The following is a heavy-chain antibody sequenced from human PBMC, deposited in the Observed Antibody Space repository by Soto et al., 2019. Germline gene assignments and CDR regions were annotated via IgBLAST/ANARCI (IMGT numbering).Heavy chain of an antibody. J-gene: IGHJ4*02. Sequence: SETLSLTCSVSNGSISGFYWTWTRQPPGKILEWIGYIHYSGRTDYNPSLTSRATMSVDTSKNQFSLNLKSITAAYSAVYYCLRVGVGIGNHFDSGGRGTLVTGSS. D-gene: IGHD1-26*01. V-gene: IGHV4-59*12. CDR3: LRVGVGIGNHFDS. CDR2: IHYSGRT. CDR1: NGSISGFY.